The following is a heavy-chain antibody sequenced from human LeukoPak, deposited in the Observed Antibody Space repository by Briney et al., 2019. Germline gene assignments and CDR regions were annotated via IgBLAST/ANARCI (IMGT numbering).Heavy chain of an antibody. V-gene: IGHV3-7*01. CDR1: GFTFGTYW. CDR3: ARDVNWGHFDY. D-gene: IGHD7-27*01. Sequence: PGGSLRLSCAASGFTFGTYWMAWVRQGPGKGLEWVARIREDGSDYMASMKGRFAISRNNAKNSVYLQMNSLRAEDTAVYYYARDVNWGHFDYWGQGTLVTVSS. J-gene: IGHJ4*02. CDR2: IREDGS.